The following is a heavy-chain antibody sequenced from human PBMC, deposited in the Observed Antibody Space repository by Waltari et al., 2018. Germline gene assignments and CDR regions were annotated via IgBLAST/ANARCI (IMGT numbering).Heavy chain of an antibody. Sequence: QLHLQESGPILVKPSETLSLTCTVSGDSITSRNYYWAWTRQSPEKGLEWIGIIYYSGTDYYNPALKSRGTISVDSSKNQFSLKVNAVTVADTAVHYCARLLPYEFWSSYSGWFDPWGQGVLVTVSS. J-gene: IGHJ5*02. CDR1: GDSITSRNYY. V-gene: IGHV4-39*01. CDR2: IYYSGTD. CDR3: ARLLPYEFWSSYSGWFDP. D-gene: IGHD3-3*01.